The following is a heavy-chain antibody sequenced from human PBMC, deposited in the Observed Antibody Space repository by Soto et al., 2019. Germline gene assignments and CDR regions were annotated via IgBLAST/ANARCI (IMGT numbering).Heavy chain of an antibody. J-gene: IGHJ5*02. CDR2: INPTEGST. V-gene: IGHV1-46*01. D-gene: IGHD5-12*01. CDR3: ARGREYSFGYNWFDP. CDR1: GYPFTSYH. Sequence: QVQLVQSGVEVRKPGASLKLSCQTSGYPFTSYHMHWVRQAPGQGLEWMGVINPTEGSTRYSQRFQDRVTMTRDTSTSTVYMELSSLRSEDTATYFCARGREYSFGYNWFDPWGQGTLVTVSS.